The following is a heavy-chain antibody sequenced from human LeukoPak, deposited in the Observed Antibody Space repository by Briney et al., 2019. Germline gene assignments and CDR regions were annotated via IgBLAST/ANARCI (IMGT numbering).Heavy chain of an antibody. J-gene: IGHJ4*02. V-gene: IGHV3-23*01. Sequence: GGSLRLSCAASGFTFSSYAMSWVRQAPGKGLEWVSAISGSGGSTYYADSVKGRFTISRDNSKNTLYLQMNSLRAEDTAVYYCAMGGKFKGCSSTSCYAYWGQGTLVTVSS. CDR3: AMGGKFKGCSSTSCYAY. CDR1: GFTFSSYA. D-gene: IGHD2-2*01. CDR2: ISGSGGST.